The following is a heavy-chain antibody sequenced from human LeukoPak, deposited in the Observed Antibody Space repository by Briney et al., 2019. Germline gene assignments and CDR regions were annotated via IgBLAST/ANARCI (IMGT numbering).Heavy chain of an antibody. CDR3: ASGLLWFGELGYYYGMDV. Sequence: GGSLRLSCAASGFTFSDYYMSWIRQAPGKGLEWVSYISSSGSTIYYADSVKGRFTISRDNAKNSLYLQMNSLRAEDTAVYYCASGLLWFGELGYYYGMDVWGQGTTVTVSS. D-gene: IGHD3-10*01. J-gene: IGHJ6*02. CDR2: ISSSGSTI. V-gene: IGHV3-11*01. CDR1: GFTFSDYY.